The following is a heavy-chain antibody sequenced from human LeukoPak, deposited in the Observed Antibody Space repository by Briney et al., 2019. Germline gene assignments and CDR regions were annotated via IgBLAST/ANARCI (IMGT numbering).Heavy chain of an antibody. Sequence: GGSLRLSCAASGFTFSSYSMNWVRQAPGKGLEWVSYISSSSSTIYYADSVKGRFTISRDNAKNSLYLQMNSLRAEDTAVYYCAKIDPNDYVWGSYRSEGYFDYWGQGTLVTVSS. V-gene: IGHV3-48*01. CDR1: GFTFSSYS. CDR2: ISSSSSTI. CDR3: AKIDPNDYVWGSYRSEGYFDY. D-gene: IGHD3-16*02. J-gene: IGHJ4*02.